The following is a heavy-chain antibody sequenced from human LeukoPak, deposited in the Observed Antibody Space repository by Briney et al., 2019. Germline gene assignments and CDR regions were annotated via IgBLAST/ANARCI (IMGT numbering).Heavy chain of an antibody. J-gene: IGHJ4*02. CDR2: ISSSSSYI. Sequence: GGSLGLSCAASGFTFSDYYMSWVRQAPGKGLEWVSSISSSSSYIYYADSVKGRFTISRDNAKNSLYLQMNSLRAEDTAVYYCARDYYDILTGYSDLDYWGQGTLVTVSS. V-gene: IGHV3-21*01. CDR3: ARDYYDILTGYSDLDY. CDR1: GFTFSDYY. D-gene: IGHD3-9*01.